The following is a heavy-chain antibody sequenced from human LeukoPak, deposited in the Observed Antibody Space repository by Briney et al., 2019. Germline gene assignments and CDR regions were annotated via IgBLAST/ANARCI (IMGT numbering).Heavy chain of an antibody. V-gene: IGHV4-59*01. D-gene: IGHD3-22*01. CDR2: IYYSGST. CDR3: ARDYYDSSGYYYQALGAFDI. J-gene: IGHJ3*02. Sequence: SETLSLTCTVSGGSISSYYWSWIRQPPGKGLEWIGYIYYSGSTNYNPSLKSRVTISVDTSKNQFSLKLSSVTAADTAVYYCARDYYDSSGYYYQALGAFDIWGQGTMVTVSS. CDR1: GGSISSYY.